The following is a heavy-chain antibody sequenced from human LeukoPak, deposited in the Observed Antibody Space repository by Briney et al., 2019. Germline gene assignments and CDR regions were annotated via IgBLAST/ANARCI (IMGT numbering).Heavy chain of an antibody. V-gene: IGHV5-51*01. CDR1: GYSFTSNW. CDR3: ARRRAYSSGWYYFDY. CDR2: IYPGDSDT. Sequence: GESLKISCKGSGYSFTSNWIGWVRQMPGKGLEWMGIIYPGDSDTRYSPSFQGQVTISADKSISTAYLQWSSLKASDTAMYYCARRRAYSSGWYYFDYWGQGTLVTVSS. D-gene: IGHD6-19*01. J-gene: IGHJ4*02.